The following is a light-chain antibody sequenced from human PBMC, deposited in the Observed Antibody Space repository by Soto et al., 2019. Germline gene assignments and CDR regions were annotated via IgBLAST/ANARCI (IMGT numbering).Light chain of an antibody. J-gene: IGKJ4*01. CDR2: GAS. V-gene: IGKV3-20*01. Sequence: EIVLTQSPGTLSLSPGERATLSCRASQSVSSSYLAWYQQKPGQAPRLLIYGASSRDTGIPARFSGSGSGTDFTLTISRLEPEDFAEYYCQQYGSSPLTFGGGTKVEIK. CDR1: QSVSSSY. CDR3: QQYGSSPLT.